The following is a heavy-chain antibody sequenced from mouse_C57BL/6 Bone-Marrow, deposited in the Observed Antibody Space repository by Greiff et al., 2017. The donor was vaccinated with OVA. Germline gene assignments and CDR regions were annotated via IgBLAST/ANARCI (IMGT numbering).Heavy chain of an antibody. CDR3: ARRGPAWFAY. CDR1: GYTFTSYW. V-gene: IGHV1-64*01. J-gene: IGHJ3*01. CDR2: IHPNSGST. Sequence: VQLQQPGAELVKPGASVKLSCKASGYTFTSYWMHWVKQRPGQGLEWIGMIHPNSGSTNYKEKFKSKATLTVDKSSSTAYMQLSSLTSEDSAVYCCARRGPAWFAYWGKGTLVTVSA.